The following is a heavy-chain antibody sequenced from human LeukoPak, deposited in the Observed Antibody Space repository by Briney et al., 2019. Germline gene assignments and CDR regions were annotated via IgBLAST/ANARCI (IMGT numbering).Heavy chain of an antibody. Sequence: ASVKVSCKASGYTFTGYYMHWVRQAPGQGLEWMGWINLNSGGTNYAQKFQGRVTMTRDTSISTAYMELSRLRSDDTAVYYCASENYYDSSDYGMDVWGQGTTVTVSS. D-gene: IGHD3-22*01. J-gene: IGHJ6*02. CDR2: INLNSGGT. CDR3: ASENYYDSSDYGMDV. V-gene: IGHV1-2*02. CDR1: GYTFTGYY.